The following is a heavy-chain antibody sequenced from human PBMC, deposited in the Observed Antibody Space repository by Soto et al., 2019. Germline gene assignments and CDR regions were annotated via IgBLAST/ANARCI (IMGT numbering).Heavy chain of an antibody. CDR1: GGTFSSYA. V-gene: IGHV1-69*13. D-gene: IGHD6-19*01. CDR3: AHQYSSGWSDY. CDR2: IIPIFGTA. J-gene: IGHJ4*02. Sequence: SVKVSFTASGGTFSSYAISWVRQAPGQGLEWMGGIIPIFGTANYAQKFQGRVTITADESTSTAYMELSSLRSEDTAVYYCAHQYSSGWSDYWGQGTLVTVSS.